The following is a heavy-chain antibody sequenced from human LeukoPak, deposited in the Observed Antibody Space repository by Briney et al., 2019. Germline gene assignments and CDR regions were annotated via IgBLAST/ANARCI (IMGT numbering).Heavy chain of an antibody. Sequence: GGSLRLSCAASGFTFSSYRMHWVRQAPGKGRVWVSRINSDGSSTSYADSVKGRFTISRDNAKNTLYLQMNSLRAEDTAVYYCARVSYSSSWAKRAFDYWGQGTLVTVSS. CDR2: INSDGSST. CDR3: ARVSYSSSWAKRAFDY. CDR1: GFTFSSYR. D-gene: IGHD6-13*01. V-gene: IGHV3-74*01. J-gene: IGHJ4*02.